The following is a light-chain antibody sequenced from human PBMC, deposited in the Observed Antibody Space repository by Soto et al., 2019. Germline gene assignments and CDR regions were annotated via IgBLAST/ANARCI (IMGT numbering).Light chain of an antibody. CDR2: NNN. CDR3: CSYAGSYTV. Sequence: QSVLTQPPSASGTPGQRVTISCSGSSSNIGSSSVNWYQQLPGTAPKLLIYNNNQWPSGVPDRFSGSKSGNTASLTISGLQAEDEADYYCCSYAGSYTVFGNGTKVTV. CDR1: SSNIGSSS. V-gene: IGLV1-44*01. J-gene: IGLJ1*01.